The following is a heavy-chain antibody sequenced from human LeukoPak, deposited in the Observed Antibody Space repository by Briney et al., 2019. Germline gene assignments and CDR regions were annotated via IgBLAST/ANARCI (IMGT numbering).Heavy chain of an antibody. CDR2: IIPIFGTA. CDR1: GGTFISYA. CDR3: ARDGAITIFGVVPYNWFDP. V-gene: IGHV1-69*13. Sequence: GASVKVYCKASGGTFISYAISWVRQAPGQGLEWMGGIIPIFGTANYAQKFQGRVTITADESTSTAYMELSSLRSEDTAVYYCARDGAITIFGVVPYNWFDPWGQGTLVTVSS. J-gene: IGHJ5*02. D-gene: IGHD3-3*01.